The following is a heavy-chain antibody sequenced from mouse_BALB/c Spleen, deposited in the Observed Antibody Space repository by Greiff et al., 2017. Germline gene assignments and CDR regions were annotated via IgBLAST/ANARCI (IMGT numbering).Heavy chain of an antibody. CDR1: GFTFSNYW. Sequence: EVMLVESGGGLVQPGGSMKLSCVASGFTFSNYWMNWVRQSPEKGLEWVAEIRLKSNNYATHYAESVKGRFTISRDDSKSSVYLQMNNLRAEDTGIYYCTLTGRDYYAMDYWGQGTSVTVSS. J-gene: IGHJ4*01. CDR2: IRLKSNNYAT. V-gene: IGHV6-6*02. CDR3: TLTGRDYYAMDY. D-gene: IGHD4-1*01.